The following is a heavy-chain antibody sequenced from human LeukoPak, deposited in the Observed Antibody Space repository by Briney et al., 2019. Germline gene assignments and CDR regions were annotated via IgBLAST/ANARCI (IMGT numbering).Heavy chain of an antibody. CDR1: GGSISSYY. CDR3: AGGNDGSGIDYFDY. D-gene: IGHD3-10*01. J-gene: IGHJ4*02. Sequence: SETLSLTCTVSGGSISSYYWSWIRQPPGKGLEWIGYIYYSGSTNYNPSLKSRVTISVDTSKNQFSLKLSSVTAADTAVYYCAGGNDGSGIDYFDYWGQGTLVTVSS. CDR2: IYYSGST. V-gene: IGHV4-59*01.